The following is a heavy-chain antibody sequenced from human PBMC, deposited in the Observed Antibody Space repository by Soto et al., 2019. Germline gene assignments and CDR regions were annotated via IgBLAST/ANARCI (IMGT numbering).Heavy chain of an antibody. CDR3: ARTTYYYDSSGYPPPGFDY. V-gene: IGHV4-59*01. CDR1: GGSISSCY. D-gene: IGHD3-22*01. J-gene: IGHJ4*02. CDR2: IYYSGST. Sequence: SETLSLTCTVSGGSISSCYWSWIRQPPGKGLEWIGYIYYSGSTNYNPSLKSRVTISVDTSKNQFSLKLSSVTAADTAVYYCARTTYYYDSSGYPPPGFDYWGQGTLVTVSS.